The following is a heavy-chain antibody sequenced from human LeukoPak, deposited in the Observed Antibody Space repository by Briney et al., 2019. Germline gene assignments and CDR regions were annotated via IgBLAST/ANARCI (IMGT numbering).Heavy chain of an antibody. CDR3: ARDVQGAMTYCGMDV. CDR1: GYTFTGYY. V-gene: IGHV1-2*02. J-gene: IGHJ6*02. D-gene: IGHD2-2*01. CDR2: INPNSGGT. Sequence: ASVKVSCKASGYTFTGYYMHWVRQAPGQGLEWMGWINPNSGGTNYAQKFQGRVTITRDTSISTAYMELSRLRSDDTAVYYCARDVQGAMTYCGMDVWGQGTTVTVSS.